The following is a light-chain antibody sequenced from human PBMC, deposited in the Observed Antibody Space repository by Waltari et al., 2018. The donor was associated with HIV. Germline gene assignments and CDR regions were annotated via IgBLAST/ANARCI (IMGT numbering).Light chain of an antibody. J-gene: IGKJ5*01. V-gene: IGKV3-15*01. Sequence: EIVMTQSPATLTVSTGERATLSCRASQSVSSNLAWYQQKPGQAPRLLIYGASTRATGIPARFSGSGSGTEFTLTISSLQSEDFAVYYCQQYNNWPSGTFGQGTRLEIK. CDR3: QQYNNWPSGT. CDR1: QSVSSN. CDR2: GAS.